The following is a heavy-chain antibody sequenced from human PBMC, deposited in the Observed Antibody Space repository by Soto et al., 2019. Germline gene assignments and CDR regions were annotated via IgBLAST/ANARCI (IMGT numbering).Heavy chain of an antibody. CDR1: GFTFSSYS. V-gene: IGHV3-21*01. J-gene: IGHJ4*02. CDR3: ARVGPPATGPPKHNVVSYYFDY. CDR2: ISSSSSYI. Sequence: GGSLRLSCAASGFTFSSYSMNWVRQAPGKGLEWVSSISSSSSYIYYADSVKGRFTISRDNAKNSLYLQMNSLRAEDTAVYYCARVGPPATGPPKHNVVSYYFDYWGQGTLVTVSS. D-gene: IGHD1-1*01.